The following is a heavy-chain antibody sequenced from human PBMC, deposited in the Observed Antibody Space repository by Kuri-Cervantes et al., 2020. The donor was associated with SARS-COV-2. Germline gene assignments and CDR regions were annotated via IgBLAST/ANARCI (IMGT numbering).Heavy chain of an antibody. J-gene: IGHJ4*02. CDR3: ARGAVVRGPKYYFDY. CDR2: IYYSGST. V-gene: IGHV4-59*01. D-gene: IGHD3-10*01. CDR1: GFTFSSYA. Sequence: ESLKISCAASGFTFSSYAMHWIRQPPGKGLEWIGYIYYSGSTNYNPSLKSRVTISVDTSKNQFSLKLSSVTAADTAVYYCARGAVVRGPKYYFDYWGQGTLVTVSS.